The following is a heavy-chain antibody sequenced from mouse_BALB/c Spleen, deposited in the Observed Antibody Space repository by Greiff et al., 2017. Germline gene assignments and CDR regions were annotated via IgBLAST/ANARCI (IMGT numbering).Heavy chain of an antibody. CDR3: ARQLGLAWFAY. V-gene: IGHV3-6*02. CDR2: ISYDGSN. D-gene: IGHD3-1*01. Sequence: EVKLQESGPGLVKPSQSLSLTCSVTGYSITSGYYWNWIRQFPGNKLEWMCYISYDGSNNYNPSLKNRISITRDTSKNQFFLKLNSVTTEDTATYYCARQLGLAWFAYWGQGTLVTVSA. CDR1: GYSITSGYY. J-gene: IGHJ3*01.